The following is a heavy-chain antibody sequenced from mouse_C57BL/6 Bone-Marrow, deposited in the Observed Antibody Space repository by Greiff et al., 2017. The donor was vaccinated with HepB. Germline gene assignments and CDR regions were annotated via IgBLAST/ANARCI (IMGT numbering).Heavy chain of an antibody. CDR2: INPYNGDT. Sequence: VQLQQSGPELVKPGASVKISCKASGYSFTGYFMNWVKQSHGKSLEWIGRINPYNGDTFYNQKFKGKATLTVDNTASTAHMEHMSLTSGDFAVYYCASKGNGYDDAMDYWGQGTSVTVSS. J-gene: IGHJ4*01. CDR1: GYSFTGYF. V-gene: IGHV1-37*01. D-gene: IGHD2-2*01. CDR3: ASKGNGYDDAMDY.